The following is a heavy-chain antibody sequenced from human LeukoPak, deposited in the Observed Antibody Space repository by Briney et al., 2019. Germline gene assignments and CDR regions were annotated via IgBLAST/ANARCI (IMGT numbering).Heavy chain of an antibody. CDR3: AMLAGHSTRWHDS. CDR1: GYTFTDYY. Sequence: GASVKVSCEASGYTFTDYYMHWMRQAPGQGLEWMGWINPNSGDTIFAQKFQGRVTLTRDTSVTTAYMELSRLRSDDTAVYYCAMLAGHSTRWHDSWGQGTLVTVSS. D-gene: IGHD6-13*01. J-gene: IGHJ5*01. V-gene: IGHV1-2*02. CDR2: INPNSGDT.